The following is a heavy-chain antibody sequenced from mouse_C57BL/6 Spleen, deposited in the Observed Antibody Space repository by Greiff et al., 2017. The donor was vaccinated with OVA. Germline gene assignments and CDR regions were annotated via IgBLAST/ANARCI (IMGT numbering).Heavy chain of an antibody. V-gene: IGHV3-6*01. CDR3: ARNYGSSTGYFDY. J-gene: IGHJ2*01. CDR1: GYSITSGYY. Sequence: EVQLVESGPGLVKPSQSLSLTCSVTGYSITSGYYWNWIRQFPGNKLEWMGYISYDGSNNYNPSLKNRISITRDTSKNQFFLKLNSVTTEDTATYYCARNYGSSTGYFDYWGQGTTLTVSS. D-gene: IGHD1-1*01. CDR2: ISYDGSN.